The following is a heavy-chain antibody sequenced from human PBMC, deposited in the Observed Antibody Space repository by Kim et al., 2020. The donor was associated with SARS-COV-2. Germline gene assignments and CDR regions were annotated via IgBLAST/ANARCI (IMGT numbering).Heavy chain of an antibody. D-gene: IGHD4-17*01. CDR3: ARASTVAARPYDY. Sequence: YNPSLKSRVTISVDTSKNQFSLKLSSVTAADTAVYYCARASTVAARPYDYWGQGTLVTVSS. J-gene: IGHJ4*02. V-gene: IGHV4-34*01.